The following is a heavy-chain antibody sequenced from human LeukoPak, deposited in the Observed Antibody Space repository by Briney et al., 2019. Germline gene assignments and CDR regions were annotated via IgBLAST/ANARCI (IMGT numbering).Heavy chain of an antibody. Sequence: GGSLRLSSAASGFTFSSYGMHWVRQAPGKGLEWVAALSHDGNNEFYADSVKGRFTISRDNSKSMLYLQMNSLRAGDTATFYCAKDNYYGSSAVIDYWGQGALVTVSS. D-gene: IGHD3-22*01. CDR1: GFTFSSYG. CDR2: LSHDGNNE. J-gene: IGHJ4*02. V-gene: IGHV3-30*18. CDR3: AKDNYYGSSAVIDY.